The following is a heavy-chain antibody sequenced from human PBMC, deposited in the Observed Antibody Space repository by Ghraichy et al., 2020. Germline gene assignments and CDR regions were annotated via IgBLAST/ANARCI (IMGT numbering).Heavy chain of an antibody. V-gene: IGHV4-4*07. J-gene: IGHJ3*02. CDR1: SGSMSSYY. D-gene: IGHD5-18*01. CDR3: ARDVIQDAFDS. Sequence: SQTLSLTCTVSSGSMSSYYWSWLRQPAGKGLEWIGRISTTGSANYNPSLKGRVTMSVDMSMYQFSLRLDSVTAADTAVYYCARDVIQDAFDSWGQGTMVTVSS. CDR2: ISTTGSA.